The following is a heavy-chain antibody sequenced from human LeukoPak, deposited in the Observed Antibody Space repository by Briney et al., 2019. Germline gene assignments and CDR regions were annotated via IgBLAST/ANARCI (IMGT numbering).Heavy chain of an antibody. V-gene: IGHV4-34*01. Sequence: TTSETLSLTCAVYGGSFSGYYWSWIRQPPGKGPEWIGEINHSGSTNYNPSLKSRVTISVDTSKNQFSLKLSSVTAADTAVYYCARIMVFNGGYYYFIYYFDYWGQGTLVTVSS. J-gene: IGHJ4*02. CDR2: INHSGST. CDR1: GGSFSGYY. D-gene: IGHD3-22*01. CDR3: ARIMVFNGGYYYFIYYFDY.